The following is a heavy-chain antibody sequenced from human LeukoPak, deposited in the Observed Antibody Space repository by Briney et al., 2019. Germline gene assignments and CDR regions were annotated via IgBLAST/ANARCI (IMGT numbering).Heavy chain of an antibody. V-gene: IGHV3-21*01. CDR2: ISSSSSYI. J-gene: IGHJ4*02. CDR1: GFTFSSYS. Sequence: GGSLRLSCAASGFTFSSYSMNWVRQAPGKGLEWVSSISSSSSYIYYADSVKGRFTISRDNAKNSLYLQMNSLRAEDTAVYYCATAGVNSGSYFDYWGQGTLVTVSS. CDR3: ATAGVNSGSYFDY. D-gene: IGHD1-26*01.